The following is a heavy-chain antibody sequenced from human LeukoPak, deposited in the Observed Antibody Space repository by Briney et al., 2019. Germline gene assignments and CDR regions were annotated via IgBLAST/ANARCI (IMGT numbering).Heavy chain of an antibody. CDR1: GFTFSSYA. Sequence: GGSLXXXXAASGFTFSSYAMHWVRQAPGKGLEWVAVISYDGSNKYYADSVKGRFTISRDNSKNTLYLQMNSLRAEDTAVYYCAREAGQWPQLDYWGQGTLVTVSS. J-gene: IGHJ4*02. V-gene: IGHV3-30-3*01. CDR3: AREAGQWPQLDY. CDR2: ISYDGSNK. D-gene: IGHD6-19*01.